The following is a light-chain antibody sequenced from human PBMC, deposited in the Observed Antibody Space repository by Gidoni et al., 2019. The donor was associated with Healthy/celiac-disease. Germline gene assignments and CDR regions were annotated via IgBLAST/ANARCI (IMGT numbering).Light chain of an antibody. CDR1: QSISSW. CDR2: KAS. CDR3: QQYNSYPWT. V-gene: IGKV1-5*03. Sequence: IQMTQSPSTLSASVGARVTITCRASQSISSWLAWYQQKPGNTPKLLIYKASSLESGVPSRFSGSGSETEFTLTISSLQPDDFAAYYCQQYNSYPWTFGQGTKVEIK. J-gene: IGKJ1*01.